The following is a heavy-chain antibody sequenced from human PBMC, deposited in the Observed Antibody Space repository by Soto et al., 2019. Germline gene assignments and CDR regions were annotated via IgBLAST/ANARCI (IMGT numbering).Heavy chain of an antibody. CDR3: ARDTRIAAAGTPRLYNWFDP. J-gene: IGHJ5*02. Sequence: ASVKVSCKASGYTFSSYGISWVRQAPGQGLEWMGWIFAYNGNTNYTQKLQGRVIMTTDTSTSTAYMELRSLRSDDTAVYYCARDTRIAAAGTPRLYNWFDPWGQGTLVTVSS. V-gene: IGHV1-18*01. CDR1: GYTFSSYG. CDR2: IFAYNGNT. D-gene: IGHD6-13*01.